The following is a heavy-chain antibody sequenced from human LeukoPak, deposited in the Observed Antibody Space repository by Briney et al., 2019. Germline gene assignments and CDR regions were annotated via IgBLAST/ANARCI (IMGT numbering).Heavy chain of an antibody. J-gene: IGHJ3*02. CDR2: ISGSSSYI. D-gene: IGHD2-15*01. V-gene: IGHV3-21*01. CDR3: ARGYRSSGWRPYAFDI. CDR1: GFIFRSYS. Sequence: GGSLRLSCAASGFIFRSYSMNWVRQAPGKGLEWVSSISGSSSYIYYADSMKGRFTISRDNAKNSLYLQMNSLRVEDTAVYYCARGYRSSGWRPYAFDIWGQGTMVTVSS.